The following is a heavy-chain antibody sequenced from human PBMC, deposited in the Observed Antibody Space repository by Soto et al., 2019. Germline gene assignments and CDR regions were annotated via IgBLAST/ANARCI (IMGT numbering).Heavy chain of an antibody. Sequence: SGGSLRRSCVVSGFTFSSFWRNWVRQGPGKGLEWVGNINTDGIQTQFVDSVKGRFTCSRDNAKNSLYLEMNSLRAEDTAVYYCVRGTPTPGLDYWGQGTLVTVSS. J-gene: IGHJ4*02. CDR2: INTDGIQT. V-gene: IGHV3-7*03. CDR3: VRGTPTPGLDY. D-gene: IGHD1-7*01. CDR1: GFTFSSFW.